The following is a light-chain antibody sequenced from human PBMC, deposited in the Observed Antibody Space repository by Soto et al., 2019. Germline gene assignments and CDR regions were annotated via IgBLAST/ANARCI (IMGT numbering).Light chain of an antibody. V-gene: IGKV3-20*01. CDR3: QQYGSSPIT. CDR1: QSVSSSY. J-gene: IGKJ5*01. CDR2: GAS. Sequence: EIVLTQAPDTLSLSHWKRXTFSCRASQSVSSSYLAWYQQKPGQAPRLLIYGASSRATGIPDRFSGSGSGTDFTLTISRLEAEDFAVYYCQQYGSSPITFGQGTRLEIK.